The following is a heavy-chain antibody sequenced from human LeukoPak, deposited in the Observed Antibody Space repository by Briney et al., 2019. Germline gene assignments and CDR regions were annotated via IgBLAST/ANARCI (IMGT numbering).Heavy chain of an antibody. CDR3: ARVGSRIAAAGTVY. CDR2: ISSSRSII. D-gene: IGHD6-13*01. V-gene: IGHV3-48*01. J-gene: IGHJ4*02. Sequence: GGSLRLSCAASGFTFSSYSMNWVRQAPGKGLEWGSYISSSRSIIYYADSVKGRFTISRDNAKNSLYLQMNSLRAEDTAVYYCARVGSRIAAAGTVYWGQGTLITVSS. CDR1: GFTFSSYS.